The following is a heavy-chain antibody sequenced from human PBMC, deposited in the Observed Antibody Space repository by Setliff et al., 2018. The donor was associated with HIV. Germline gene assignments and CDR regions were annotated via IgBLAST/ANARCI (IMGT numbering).Heavy chain of an antibody. V-gene: IGHV1-18*01. CDR2: ISASSDNT. CDR1: GYTFTTYG. D-gene: IGHD3-22*01. Sequence: ASVKVSCKASGYTFTTYGFNWVRQAPGQGLEWMGWISASSDNTNYAQKFQGRVTLTTDTSTNTVYMELESLRSDDTAVYYCAKCSEMLGTPATSSGYYCGWFDPWGQGTLVTVSS. J-gene: IGHJ5*02. CDR3: AKCSEMLGTPATSSGYYCGWFDP.